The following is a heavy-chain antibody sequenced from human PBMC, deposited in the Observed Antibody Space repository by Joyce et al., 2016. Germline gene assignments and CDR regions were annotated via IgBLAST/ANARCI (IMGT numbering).Heavy chain of an antibody. J-gene: IGHJ4*02. CDR3: ARDLTGSGWYYFDH. D-gene: IGHD6-19*01. V-gene: IGHV1-46*01. CDR1: GYTFTGFY. CDR2: NNTMRGGT. Sequence: VHLVQSGAEVKEPGASVKVSCKASGYTFTGFYVHWVRQAPGQGLEWMGMNNTMRGGTTYAQKFQGRVTLTRDTAANTHYMELTSLTSDDTAVFYCARDLTGSGWYYFDHWGQGTLVTVSS.